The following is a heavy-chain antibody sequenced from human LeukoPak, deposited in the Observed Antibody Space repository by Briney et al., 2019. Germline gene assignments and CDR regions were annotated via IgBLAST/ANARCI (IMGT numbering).Heavy chain of an antibody. D-gene: IGHD3-10*01. CDR1: GFTFSSYS. CDR2: ISSSSSYI. J-gene: IGHJ4*02. Sequence: GGSLRLSCAASGFTFSSYSMNWVRQAPGKGLEWVSSISSSSSYIYYADSVKGRFTISRDNAKNSLYLQMSSLRAEDTAVYYCARADYGSGSYYNVCYDYWGQGTLVTVSS. CDR3: ARADYGSGSYYNVCYDY. V-gene: IGHV3-21*01.